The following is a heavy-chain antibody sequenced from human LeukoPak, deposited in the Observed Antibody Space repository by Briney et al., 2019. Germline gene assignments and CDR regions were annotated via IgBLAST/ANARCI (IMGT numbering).Heavy chain of an antibody. D-gene: IGHD6-19*01. Sequence: GGSLRLSCAASGFTFSSYAMSWVRQAPGKGLEWISAISGSGGSTYYADSVKGRFTISRDNSKNTLYLQMNSLRAEDTAVYYCAKHPLAAVAGQFDYWGQGTLVTVSS. CDR1: GFTFSSYA. J-gene: IGHJ4*02. CDR2: ISGSGGST. CDR3: AKHPLAAVAGQFDY. V-gene: IGHV3-23*01.